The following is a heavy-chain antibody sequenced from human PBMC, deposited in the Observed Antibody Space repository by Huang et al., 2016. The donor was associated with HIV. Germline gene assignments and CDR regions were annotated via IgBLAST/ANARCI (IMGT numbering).Heavy chain of an antibody. Sequence: QLQLQESGPGLVKPSETLSLTCTVPGGSISSSSYYWGWIRQPPGKGLEWIGTIYYSGSTYYHPSLKGRVPISVDTSKNQFSLKLSSVTAADTAVYYCARHERWAMVRGVPQWGFDYWGQGTLVTVSS. CDR3: ARHERWAMVRGVPQWGFDY. CDR1: GGSISSSSYY. V-gene: IGHV4-39*01. CDR2: IYYSGST. D-gene: IGHD3-10*01. J-gene: IGHJ4*02.